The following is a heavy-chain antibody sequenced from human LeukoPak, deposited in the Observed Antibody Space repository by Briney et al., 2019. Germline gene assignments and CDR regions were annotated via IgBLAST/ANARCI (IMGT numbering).Heavy chain of an antibody. CDR3: ARDRGSSWSRFDP. CDR2: IYYSGST. V-gene: IGHV4-39*07. CDR1: GGSISSSSYY. J-gene: IGHJ5*02. D-gene: IGHD6-13*01. Sequence: SETLSLTCTVSGGSISSSSYYWGWIRQPPGKGLEWIGSIYYSGSTYYNPSLKSRVTISVDTSKNQFSLKLSSVTAADTAVYHCARDRGSSWSRFDPWGQGTLVTVSS.